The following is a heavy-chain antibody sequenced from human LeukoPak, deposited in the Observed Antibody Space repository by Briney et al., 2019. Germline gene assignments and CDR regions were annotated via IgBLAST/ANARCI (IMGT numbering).Heavy chain of an antibody. CDR2: IIPIFGTA. V-gene: IGHV1-69*05. CDR3: ARAFRGDYESNGFDP. D-gene: IGHD4-17*01. Sequence: SVKVSCKASEGTFSSYAISWVRQAPGQGLEWMGGIIPIFGTANYAQKFQGRVTITTDESMSTAYMELSRLRSEDTAVYYCARAFRGDYESNGFDPWGQGTLVTVSS. CDR1: EGTFSSYA. J-gene: IGHJ5*02.